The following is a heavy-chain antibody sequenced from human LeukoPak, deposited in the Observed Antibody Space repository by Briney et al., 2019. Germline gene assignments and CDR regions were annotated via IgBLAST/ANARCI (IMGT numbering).Heavy chain of an antibody. CDR2: ISGSGGST. CDR1: GFTFSSYA. J-gene: IGHJ4*02. Sequence: PGGSLRLSCAASGFTFSSYAMSWVRQAPGKGLEWVSGISGSGGSTYYADSVKGRFTISRDNSKNTLYLQMNSLRAEDTAVYYCAKDPPTLIPLMYYFDYWGQGTLVTVSS. CDR3: AKDPPTLIPLMYYFDY. V-gene: IGHV3-23*01. D-gene: IGHD3-16*01.